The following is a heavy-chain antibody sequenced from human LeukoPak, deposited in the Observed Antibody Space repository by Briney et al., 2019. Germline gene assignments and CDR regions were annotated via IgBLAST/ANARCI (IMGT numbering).Heavy chain of an antibody. CDR2: ISYDGSNK. V-gene: IGHV3-30*18. Sequence: GGSPRLSCAASGFTFSSYGMHWVRQAPGKGLEWVAVISYDGSNKYYADSVKGRFTISRDNSKNTLYLQMNSLRAEDTAVYYCAKSPAGYCSSTSCLARSFDPWGQGTLVTVSS. J-gene: IGHJ5*02. CDR3: AKSPAGYCSSTSCLARSFDP. D-gene: IGHD2-2*01. CDR1: GFTFSSYG.